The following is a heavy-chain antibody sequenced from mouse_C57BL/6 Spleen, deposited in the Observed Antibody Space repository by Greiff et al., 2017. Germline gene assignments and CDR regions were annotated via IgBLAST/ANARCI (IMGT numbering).Heavy chain of an antibody. J-gene: IGHJ3*01. D-gene: IGHD1-1*02. Sequence: QVHVKQPGAELVKPGASVKMSCKASGYTFTSYWITWVKQRPGQGLEWIGDIYPGSGSTNYNEKFTSKATLTVDTSSSTAYMQLSSLTSEESAFYYSTRWGCYGGAWFAYWGQGTLVTVSA. CDR1: GYTFTSYW. V-gene: IGHV1-55*01. CDR3: TRWGCYGGAWFAY. CDR2: IYPGSGST.